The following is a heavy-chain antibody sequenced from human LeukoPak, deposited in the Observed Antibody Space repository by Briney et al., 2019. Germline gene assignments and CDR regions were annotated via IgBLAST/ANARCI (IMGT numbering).Heavy chain of an antibody. J-gene: IGHJ4*02. Sequence: GGSLRLSCAASRFTFSSCVMSWVRQAPGKGLEWVSAISGGGGSTYYADSVKGRFTISRDNSKNTLYLQMNSLRAEDTAIYYCAKDLIQQQLVYFDYWGQGTLVTVSS. CDR3: AKDLIQQQLVYFDY. CDR1: RFTFSSCV. D-gene: IGHD6-13*01. CDR2: ISGGGGST. V-gene: IGHV3-23*01.